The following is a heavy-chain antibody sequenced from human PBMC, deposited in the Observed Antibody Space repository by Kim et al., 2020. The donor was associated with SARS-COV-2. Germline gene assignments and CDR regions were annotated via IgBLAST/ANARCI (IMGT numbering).Heavy chain of an antibody. Sequence: ASVKVSCKASGYTFTGYYMHWVRQAPGQGLEWMGRINPNSGGTNYAQKFQGRVTMTRDTSISTAYMELSRLRSDDTAVYYCARDVVVVGAFDIWGQGTMVTVSS. D-gene: IGHD2-15*01. J-gene: IGHJ3*02. CDR2: INPNSGGT. CDR3: ARDVVVVGAFDI. CDR1: GYTFTGYY. V-gene: IGHV1-2*06.